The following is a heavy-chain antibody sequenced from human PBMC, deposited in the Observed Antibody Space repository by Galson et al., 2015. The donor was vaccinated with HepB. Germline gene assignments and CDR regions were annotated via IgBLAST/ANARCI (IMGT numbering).Heavy chain of an antibody. V-gene: IGHV3-33*01. J-gene: IGHJ4*02. Sequence: SLRLSCAASGFTFSSYGMHWVRQAPGKGLEWVAVIWYDGSNKYYADSVKGRFTISRDNSKNTLYPQMNSLRAEDTAVYYCARAKSVAAAGSDYWGQGTLVTVSS. D-gene: IGHD6-13*01. CDR2: IWYDGSNK. CDR1: GFTFSSYG. CDR3: ARAKSVAAAGSDY.